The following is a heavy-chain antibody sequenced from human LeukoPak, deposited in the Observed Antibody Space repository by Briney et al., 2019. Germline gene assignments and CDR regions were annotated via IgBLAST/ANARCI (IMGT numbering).Heavy chain of an antibody. CDR3: ARDGYSSGWEHADY. CDR2: IWYDGSNK. Sequence: GRSLRLSCAASGFTFSSYGMHWVRQAPGKGLEWVAVIWYDGSNKYYADSVEGRFTISRDNSKNTLYLQMNSLRAEDTAVYYCARDGYSSGWEHADYWGQGTLVTVSS. CDR1: GFTFSSYG. D-gene: IGHD6-19*01. J-gene: IGHJ4*02. V-gene: IGHV3-33*01.